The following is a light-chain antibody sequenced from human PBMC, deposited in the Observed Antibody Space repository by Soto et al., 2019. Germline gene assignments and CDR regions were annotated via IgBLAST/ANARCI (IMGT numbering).Light chain of an antibody. CDR3: SLYTISGTYV. CDR2: EVS. Sequence: QSALTQPASVSGSPGQSITISCTGTSSDVGAYNYVSWFQQHPGKAPKLMIYEVSNRPSGVSNRFSGSRSVNTASLTISGLQPEDEADYYCSLYTISGTYVFGTGTKVTVL. CDR1: SSDVGAYNY. J-gene: IGLJ1*01. V-gene: IGLV2-14*01.